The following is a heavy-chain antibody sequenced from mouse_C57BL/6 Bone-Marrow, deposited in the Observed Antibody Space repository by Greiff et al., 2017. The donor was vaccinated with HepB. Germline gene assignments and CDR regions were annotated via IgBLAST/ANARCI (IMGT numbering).Heavy chain of an antibody. D-gene: IGHD1-1*01. CDR3: ALYYGSSRYWYFDV. Sequence: DVKLVESVAELVRPGASVKLSCTASGFNIKNTYMHWVKQRPEQGLEWIGRIDPANGNTKYAPKFQGKATITADTSSNTAYLQLSSLTSEDTAIYYCALYYGSSRYWYFDVWGTGTTVTVSS. CDR1: GFNIKNTY. J-gene: IGHJ1*03. V-gene: IGHV14-3*01. CDR2: IDPANGNT.